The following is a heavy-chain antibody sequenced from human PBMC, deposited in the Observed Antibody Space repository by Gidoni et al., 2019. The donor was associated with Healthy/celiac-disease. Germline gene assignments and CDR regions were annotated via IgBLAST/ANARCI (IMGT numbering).Heavy chain of an antibody. J-gene: IGHJ4*02. D-gene: IGHD6-6*01. V-gene: IGHV3-11*06. CDR3: ARDEKQLVHEGAYY. CDR1: GFTFSDYY. CDR2: ISSSSSYT. Sequence: QVQLVESGGGLVKPGGSLRLSCAASGFTFSDYYMSWIRQAPGKGLEWVSYISSSSSYTNYADSVKGRFTISRDNAKNSLYLQMNSLRAEDTAVYYCARDEKQLVHEGAYYWGQGTLVTVSS.